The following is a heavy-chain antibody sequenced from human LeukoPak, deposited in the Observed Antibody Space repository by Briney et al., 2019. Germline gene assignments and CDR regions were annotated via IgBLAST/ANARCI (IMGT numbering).Heavy chain of an antibody. V-gene: IGHV3-30*18. CDR3: AKLGYSSGWYDFQIDAFDF. Sequence: GGSLRLSCAASGFSFSSYGMHWVRPAPGKGLEWVAVISYDGSNKFYADSVKGRFTISRDNSKNTLYLQMNSLRAEDTAVYYCAKLGYSSGWYDFQIDAFDFWGQGTMVTVSS. D-gene: IGHD6-19*01. J-gene: IGHJ3*01. CDR2: ISYDGSNK. CDR1: GFSFSSYG.